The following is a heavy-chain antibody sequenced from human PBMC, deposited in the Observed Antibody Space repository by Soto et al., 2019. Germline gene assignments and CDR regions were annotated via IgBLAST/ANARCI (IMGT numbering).Heavy chain of an antibody. CDR3: AKDYDILTGRKHYFDY. CDR1: GFTFSSYA. D-gene: IGHD3-9*01. CDR2: ISGSGGST. Sequence: GGSLRLSCAASGFTFSSYAMSWVRQAPGKGLEWVSAISGSGGSTYYADSVKGRFTISRDNSKNTLYLQMNSLRAEDTAVYYCAKDYDILTGRKHYFDYWGQGTLVTVSS. J-gene: IGHJ4*02. V-gene: IGHV3-23*01.